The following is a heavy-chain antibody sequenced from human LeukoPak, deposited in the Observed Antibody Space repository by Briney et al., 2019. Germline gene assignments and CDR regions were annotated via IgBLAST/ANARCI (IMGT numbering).Heavy chain of an antibody. D-gene: IGHD2-2*01. CDR3: ARGPGYCRSTSCRYFDY. V-gene: IGHV1-69*13. CDR1: GGTFSSYA. Sequence: SVKVSCKASGGTFSSYAISWVRQAPGQGLEWMGGIIPIFGTANYAQKFQGRVTITADESTSTAYMELSSLRSEDTAVYYCARGPGYCRSTSCRYFDYWGQGTLVTVSS. CDR2: IIPIFGTA. J-gene: IGHJ4*02.